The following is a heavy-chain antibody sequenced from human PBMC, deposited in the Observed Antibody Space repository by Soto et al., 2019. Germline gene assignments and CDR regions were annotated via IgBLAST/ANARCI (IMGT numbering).Heavy chain of an antibody. V-gene: IGHV5-51*01. D-gene: IGHD4-4*01. J-gene: IGHJ4*02. Sequence: WVRRMPGKGLEWMGIIYPTDSNTRYSPSFQGQVTISVDKSISTAYLRWSSLKASDTAMYYCAGVGHFASTVIDYWGQGTLVTVSS. CDR3: AGVGHFASTVIDY. CDR2: IYPTDSNT.